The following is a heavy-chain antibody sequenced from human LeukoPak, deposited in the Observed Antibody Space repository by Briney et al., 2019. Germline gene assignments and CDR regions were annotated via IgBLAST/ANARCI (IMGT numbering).Heavy chain of an antibody. CDR2: SSAYNGDT. J-gene: IGHJ4*02. V-gene: IGHV1-18*01. CDR1: GDTFTSYG. Sequence: GASVKVSCKASGDTFTSYGISWVRQAPGEGLEWRGWSSAYNGDTNYAQKLQGRVTMTTDTSTSTAYMELRSLRSDDTAVYYCARCLGVRGVIRPFDYWGQGTLVTVSS. CDR3: ARCLGVRGVIRPFDY. D-gene: IGHD3-10*01.